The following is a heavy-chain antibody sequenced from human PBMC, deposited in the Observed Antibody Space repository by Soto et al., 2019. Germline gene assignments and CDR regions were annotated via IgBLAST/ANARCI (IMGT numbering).Heavy chain of an antibody. D-gene: IGHD3-10*01. CDR1: GFTFSNAW. CDR3: TTDSWQDYYGSGSYYSPGYFDY. Sequence: GGSLRLSCAASGFTFSNAWMNWVRQAPGKGLEWVGRIKSKTDGGTTDYAAPVKGRFTISRDDSKNTLYLQMNSLKTEDTAVYYCTTDSWQDYYGSGSYYSPGYFDYWGQGTLVTVSS. CDR2: IKSKTDGGTT. J-gene: IGHJ4*02. V-gene: IGHV3-15*07.